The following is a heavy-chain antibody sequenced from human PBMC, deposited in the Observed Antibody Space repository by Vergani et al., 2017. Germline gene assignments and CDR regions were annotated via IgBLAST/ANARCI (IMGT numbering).Heavy chain of an antibody. CDR3: ARAGGAPLRGYSYGWIDY. CDR2: IYYSGST. V-gene: IGHV4-59*01. J-gene: IGHJ4*02. D-gene: IGHD5-18*01. CDR1: GGSISSYY. Sequence: QVQLQESGPGLVKPSETLSLTCTVSGGSISSYYWSWIRQPPGKGLEWIGYIYYSGSTNYNPSLKSRVTISVDTSKNQFSLKLSSVTAADTAVYYCARAGGAPLRGYSYGWIDYWGQGTLVTVSS.